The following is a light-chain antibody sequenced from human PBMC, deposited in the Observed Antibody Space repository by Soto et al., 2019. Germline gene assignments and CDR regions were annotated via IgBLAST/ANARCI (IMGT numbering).Light chain of an antibody. CDR1: SDNIGGYKF. V-gene: IGLV2-14*01. J-gene: IGLJ2*01. CDR2: EVS. CDR3: SSYARGATSVV. Sequence: QSALAQPASVSGSPGQSITISCNGTSDNIGGYKFISWYQHRPGEVPKLLIYEVSRRPSGVSARFSASRSGTTASLTISGLQAEDEGDFYCSSYARGATSVVFGGGTQLTV.